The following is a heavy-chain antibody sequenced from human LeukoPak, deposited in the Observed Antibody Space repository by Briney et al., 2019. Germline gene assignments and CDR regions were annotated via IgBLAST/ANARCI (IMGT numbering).Heavy chain of an antibody. CDR3: AVLWFGELLGEYFDY. J-gene: IGHJ4*02. CDR2: INPNSGGT. D-gene: IGHD3-10*01. Sequence: ASVKVSCKASGYTFTGYYMHWVRQAPGQGLEWMGWINPNSGGTNYAQKFQGRVTTTRDTSISTAYMELSRLRSDDTAVYYCAVLWFGELLGEYFDYWGQGTLVTVSS. V-gene: IGHV1-2*02. CDR1: GYTFTGYY.